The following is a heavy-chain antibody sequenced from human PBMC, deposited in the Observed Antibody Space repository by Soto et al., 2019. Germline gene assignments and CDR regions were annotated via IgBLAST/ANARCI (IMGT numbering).Heavy chain of an antibody. D-gene: IGHD3-3*01. CDR3: AKGAYYDFWSGPYYYYGMDV. CDR2: ISYDGSNK. V-gene: IGHV3-30*18. CDR1: GFTFSSYG. Sequence: GGSLRLSCGASGFTFSSYGMHWVRQAPGKGLEWVAVISYDGSNKYYADSVKGRFTISRDNSKNTLYLQMNSLRAEDTAVYYCAKGAYYDFWSGPYYYYGMDVWGQGTTVTVSS. J-gene: IGHJ6*02.